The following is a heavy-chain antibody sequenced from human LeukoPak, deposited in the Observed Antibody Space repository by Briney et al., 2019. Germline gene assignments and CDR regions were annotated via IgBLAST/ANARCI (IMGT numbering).Heavy chain of an antibody. Sequence: GGSLRLSCAASGFTFSSYAMSWVRQASGKGLEWVSAISGSGGSTYYADSVKGRFTISRDNSKNTLYLQMNSLRAEDTAVYYCAKDQDFWSGYTRFDYWGQGTLVTVSS. CDR2: ISGSGGST. CDR3: AKDQDFWSGYTRFDY. V-gene: IGHV3-23*01. D-gene: IGHD3-3*01. CDR1: GFTFSSYA. J-gene: IGHJ4*02.